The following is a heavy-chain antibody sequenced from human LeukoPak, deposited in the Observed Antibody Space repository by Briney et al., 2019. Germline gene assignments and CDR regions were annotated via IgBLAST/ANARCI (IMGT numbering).Heavy chain of an antibody. CDR1: GFTFSSYW. CDR3: ARGIAVAGTDS. D-gene: IGHD6-19*01. Sequence: GGSLRLSCAASGFTFSSYWMHWIRQAPGKGLVWLARINSDGYSISYADSVKGRFTISRDNAKNTLYPQMNSLGVEDTAMYYCARGIAVAGTDSWGQGTLVTVSS. V-gene: IGHV3-74*01. J-gene: IGHJ4*02. CDR2: INSDGYSI.